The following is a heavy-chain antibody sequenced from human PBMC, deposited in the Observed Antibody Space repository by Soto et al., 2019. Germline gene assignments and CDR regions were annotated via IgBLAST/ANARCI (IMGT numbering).Heavy chain of an antibody. CDR3: ASVVATIRGNNWFDP. Sequence: SETLSLTCAVYGGSFSGYYWSWIRQPPGKGLEWIGEINHSGSTNYNPSLKSRVTISVDTSKNQFSLKLSSVTAADTAVYYCASVVATIRGNNWFDPWGQGTLVTVSS. D-gene: IGHD5-12*01. J-gene: IGHJ5*02. CDR1: GGSFSGYY. V-gene: IGHV4-34*01. CDR2: INHSGST.